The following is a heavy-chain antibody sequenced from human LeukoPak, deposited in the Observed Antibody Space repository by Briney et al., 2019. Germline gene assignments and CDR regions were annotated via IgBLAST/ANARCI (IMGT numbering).Heavy chain of an antibody. CDR3: AKHRRYSSSWSYDD. V-gene: IGHV3-23*01. D-gene: IGHD6-13*01. CDR1: GFTFSSYA. CDR2: ISGSGGST. J-gene: IGHJ4*02. Sequence: GGSLRLSCAASGFTFSSYAMSWVRQAPGKGLEWVSGISGSGGSTYYADSVKGRFTISRDNSKNTLYLQMNSLRAEDMAVYYCAKHRRYSSSWSYDDWGQGTLVTVSS.